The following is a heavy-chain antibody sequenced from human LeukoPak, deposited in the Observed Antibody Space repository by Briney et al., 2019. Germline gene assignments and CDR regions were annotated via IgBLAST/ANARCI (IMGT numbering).Heavy chain of an antibody. Sequence: PSETLSLTCTVSGGSLSSYYWTWIRQPPGKGLEWIGYIYYSGSTNYNPSLKSRVTISIDTSKNQFSLKLSSVTVADTAVYYCARVGYSSGYYYDYWGQGTLVTVSS. D-gene: IGHD3-22*01. J-gene: IGHJ4*02. CDR3: ARVGYSSGYYYDY. CDR2: IYYSGST. V-gene: IGHV4-59*01. CDR1: GGSLSSYY.